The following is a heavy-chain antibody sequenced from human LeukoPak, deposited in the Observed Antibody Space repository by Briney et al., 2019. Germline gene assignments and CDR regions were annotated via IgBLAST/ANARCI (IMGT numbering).Heavy chain of an antibody. CDR2: IYYSGST. J-gene: IGHJ5*02. V-gene: IGHV4-59*01. CDR1: GGSLSSYY. D-gene: IGHD3-9*01. CDR3: ARNNYDILTSHYIFWFDP. Sequence: SETLSLTCTVSGGSLSSYYWSWIRQPPGKGLEWIGYIYYSGSTNYNPSLKGRVTISVDTTKNQFSLKLSSVTAADTAVYYCARNNYDILTSHYIFWFDPWGQGTLVTVSS.